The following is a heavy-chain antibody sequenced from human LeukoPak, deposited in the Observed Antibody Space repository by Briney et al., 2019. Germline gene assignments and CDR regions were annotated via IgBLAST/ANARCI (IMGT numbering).Heavy chain of an antibody. V-gene: IGHV1-69*01. CDR1: GGTFSSYA. J-gene: IGHJ1*01. D-gene: IGHD2-2*01. CDR3: ARDDTYYQGGKPAEYFQH. CDR2: IIPIFGTA. Sequence: GSSVKVSCKASGGTFSSYAISWVRQAPGQGLEWMGGIIPIFGTANYAQKFQGRVTITADESTSTACMELRSLGSDDTAVYYCARDDTYYQGGKPAEYFQHGGQGTLVTVSS.